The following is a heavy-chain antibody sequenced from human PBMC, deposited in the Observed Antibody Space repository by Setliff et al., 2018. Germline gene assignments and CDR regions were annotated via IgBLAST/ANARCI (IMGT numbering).Heavy chain of an antibody. Sequence: ASVKVSCKASGYTFTGYYMHWVRQAPGQGLEWMGWINGGNGNTKYSQKFQGRITITRDTSASTAYMEMSSLRSEDTAVYYCARDREYCSRTSCYIDYWGQGALVTVSS. J-gene: IGHJ4*02. D-gene: IGHD2-2*02. CDR3: ARDREYCSRTSCYIDY. CDR2: INGGNGNT. CDR1: GYTFTGYY. V-gene: IGHV1-3*01.